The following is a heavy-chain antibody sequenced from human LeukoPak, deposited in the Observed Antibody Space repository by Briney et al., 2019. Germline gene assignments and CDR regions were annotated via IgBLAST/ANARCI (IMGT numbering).Heavy chain of an antibody. CDR1: GFTFDDYG. V-gene: IGHV3-20*04. J-gene: IGHJ4*02. CDR3: GRVRPGDADY. Sequence: GGSLRLSCATSGFTFDDYGMNWVRQVPGKGLEWVSNINWNGNNVDYADPVKGRFTISRDNAKNSLYLHMTGLRAEDTAVHYCGRVRPGDADYWGQGTLVTVSS. D-gene: IGHD1-26*01. CDR2: INWNGNNV.